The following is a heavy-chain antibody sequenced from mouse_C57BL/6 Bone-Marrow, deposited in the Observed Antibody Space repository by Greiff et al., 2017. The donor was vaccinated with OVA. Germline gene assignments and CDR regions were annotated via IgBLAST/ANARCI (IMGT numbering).Heavy chain of an antibody. D-gene: IGHD4-1*01. CDR3: VREELGPAWFAY. V-gene: IGHV10-3*01. Sequence: VQLQQSGGGLVQPKGSLKLSCAASGFTFNTYAMHWVRQAPGKGLEWVARIRSKSSNYATYYADSVKDRFTISRDDSQSMLYLQMNNLKTEDTAMYYCVREELGPAWFAYWGQGTLVTVSA. CDR2: IRSKSSNYAT. J-gene: IGHJ3*01. CDR1: GFTFNTYA.